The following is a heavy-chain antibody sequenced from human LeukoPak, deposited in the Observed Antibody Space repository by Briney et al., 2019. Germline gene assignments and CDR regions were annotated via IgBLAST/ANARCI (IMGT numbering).Heavy chain of an antibody. V-gene: IGHV1-18*01. J-gene: IGHJ4*02. CDR2: ITAYNGNT. CDR1: GYTFTTYG. Sequence: ASVKVSCKASGYTFTTYGISWVRQAPGQGLEWMGWITAYNGNTNYAQNFQGRVTMTTDTSTSTAYMELRSLRSEDTAVYYCAREEMATIPYYFDYWGQGTLVTVSS. CDR3: AREEMATIPYYFDY. D-gene: IGHD5-24*01.